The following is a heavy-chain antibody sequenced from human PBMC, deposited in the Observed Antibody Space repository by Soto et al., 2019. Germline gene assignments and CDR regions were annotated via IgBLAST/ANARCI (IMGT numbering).Heavy chain of an antibody. CDR1: GVSISSGGYS. V-gene: IGHV4-30-2*01. Sequence: PSETLSLTCAFSGVSISSGGYSCSWIRQPPGKGLEWIGYIYHSGSTYYNPSLKSRVTISVDRSKNQFSLKLSSVTAADTAVYYCARQRRLTSDYPTYYGMEVWGQGTTVIVS. D-gene: IGHD1-26*01. CDR3: ARQRRLTSDYPTYYGMEV. CDR2: IYHSGST. J-gene: IGHJ6*01.